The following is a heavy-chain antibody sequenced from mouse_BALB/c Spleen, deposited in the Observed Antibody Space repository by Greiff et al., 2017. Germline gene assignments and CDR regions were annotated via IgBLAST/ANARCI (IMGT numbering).Heavy chain of an antibody. V-gene: IGHV2-9*02. CDR1: GFSLTSYG. Sequence: VNVVESGPGLVAPSQSLSITCTVSGFSLTSYGVHWVRQPPGKGLEWLGVIWAGGSTNYNSALMSRLSISKDNSKSQVFLKMNSLQTDDTAMYYCARVGETYAMDYWGQGTSVTVSS. CDR3: ARVGETYAMDY. CDR2: IWAGGST. J-gene: IGHJ4*01.